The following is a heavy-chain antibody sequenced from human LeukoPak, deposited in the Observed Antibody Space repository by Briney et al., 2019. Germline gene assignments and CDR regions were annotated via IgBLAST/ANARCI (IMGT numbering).Heavy chain of an antibody. Sequence: SGPTLVNPTQTLTLTCTFSGFSLSTTGMCVNWIRQPPGKALEWLARIDWDDDKYYSTSLKTRLTISKDTSKNQVVLTMTNMDPVDTATYYCARIRPSTGYRGGDAFDIWGQGTMVTVSS. CDR1: GFSLSTTGMC. V-gene: IGHV2-70*11. CDR2: IDWDDDK. J-gene: IGHJ3*02. CDR3: ARIRPSTGYRGGDAFDI. D-gene: IGHD3-22*01.